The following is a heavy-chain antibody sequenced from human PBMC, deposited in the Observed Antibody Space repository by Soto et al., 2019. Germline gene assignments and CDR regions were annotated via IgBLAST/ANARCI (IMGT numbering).Heavy chain of an antibody. V-gene: IGHV3-15*01. J-gene: IGHJ4*02. Sequence: EVQLVESGGGLVKPGGSLRLSCAASGFTFSNAWMSWVRQAPGKGLEWVGRIKSKTDGGTTDYAAPVKGRFTISRDDSKNSLYLQMNSLKTEDTAVYYCTTDRSRGFFNYWGQGTLVTVSS. CDR1: GFTFSNAW. D-gene: IGHD3-10*01. CDR2: IKSKTDGGTT. CDR3: TTDRSRGFFNY.